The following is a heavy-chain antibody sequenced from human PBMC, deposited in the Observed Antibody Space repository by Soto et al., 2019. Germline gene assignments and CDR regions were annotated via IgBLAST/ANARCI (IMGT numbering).Heavy chain of an antibody. V-gene: IGHV4-39*01. CDR1: VGSISSSSNF. J-gene: IGHJ4*02. CDR2: ITYSGTT. D-gene: IGHD1-26*01. CDR3: ARRSYPYYFDY. Sequence: SETLSLTCTVSVGSISSSSNFWGWIRQPPGKGLEWIAIITYSGTTYYNPSLKSRVTISADTSKNQFSLELRSVTDADTAVYYCARRSYPYYFDYWGQGTLVTVSS.